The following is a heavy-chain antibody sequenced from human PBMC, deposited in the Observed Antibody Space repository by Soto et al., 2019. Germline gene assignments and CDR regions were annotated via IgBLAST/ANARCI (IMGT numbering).Heavy chain of an antibody. J-gene: IGHJ4*02. CDR3: VHTNNGYYEDFDY. D-gene: IGHD3-22*01. Sequence: QITLKESGPPLVKPTQTLTLTCAFSGFSLRSIGMGVGWIRQSPGKALEWLAVIYWNGNERFSPSLRSRLTITEDTSSNQVVLTLTIMDPVDTATYFCVHTNNGYYEDFDYWGQGTLVTVSS. V-gene: IGHV2-5*01. CDR2: IYWNGNE. CDR1: GFSLRSIGMG.